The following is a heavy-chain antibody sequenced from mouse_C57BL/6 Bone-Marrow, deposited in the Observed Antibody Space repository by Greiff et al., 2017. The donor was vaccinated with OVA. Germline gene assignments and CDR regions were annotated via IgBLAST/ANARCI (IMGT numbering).Heavy chain of an antibody. V-gene: IGHV1-80*01. CDR2: IYPGDGDT. Sequence: QVHVKQSGAELVKPGASVKISCKASGYAFSSYWMNWVKQRPGKGLEWIGQIYPGDGDTNYNGKFKGKATLTADKSSSTAYMQLSSLTSEDSAVYFCARERVYYDYDGFAYWGQGTLVTVSA. D-gene: IGHD2-4*01. J-gene: IGHJ3*01. CDR3: ARERVYYDYDGFAY. CDR1: GYAFSSYW.